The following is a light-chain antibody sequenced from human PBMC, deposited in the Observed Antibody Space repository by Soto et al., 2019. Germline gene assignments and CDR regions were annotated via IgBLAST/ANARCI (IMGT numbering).Light chain of an antibody. CDR1: QSMSSW. J-gene: IGKJ4*01. Sequence: DIQMTQPPSTLSACVSCRVIIIFRASQSMSSWLAWYPPMTGRAPKLLIYDVSTLESGVPSRFSGSGSGTEFTLTISSLQPEDFATYYCQQYDSYSLTFGGGTKVDI. V-gene: IGKV1-5*02. CDR3: QQYDSYSLT. CDR2: DVS.